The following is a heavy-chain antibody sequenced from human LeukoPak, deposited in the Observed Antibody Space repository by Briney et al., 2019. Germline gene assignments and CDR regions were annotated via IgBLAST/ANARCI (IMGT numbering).Heavy chain of an antibody. CDR1: GGSISSGDYY. CDR2: IYYSGST. D-gene: IGHD4-17*01. V-gene: IGHV4-30-4*01. Sequence: SETLSLTCTVSGGSISSGDYYWSWIRQPPGKGLEWIGFIYYSGSTYYNPSLKSRVTISVDTSKNQFSLKLSSVTAADTAVYYCASETTVPTPHYFNYWGQGTLVTVSS. J-gene: IGHJ4*02. CDR3: ASETTVPTPHYFNY.